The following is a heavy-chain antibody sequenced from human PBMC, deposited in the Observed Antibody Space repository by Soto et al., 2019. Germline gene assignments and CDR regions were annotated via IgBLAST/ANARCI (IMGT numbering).Heavy chain of an antibody. CDR2: ITPILGTP. V-gene: IGHV1-69*01. D-gene: IGHD3-10*01. Sequence: QVQQVQSGAEMKKPGSSVKVSCKTSGGAFSNFAVSWLRQAPGQGLEWVGGITPILGTPSYAQKFQGRVTITADVSTTSAYMEITSLTSEDTALYYCVRGGSGSRGDYWGQGTLVTVSS. J-gene: IGHJ4*02. CDR1: GGAFSNFA. CDR3: VRGGSGSRGDY.